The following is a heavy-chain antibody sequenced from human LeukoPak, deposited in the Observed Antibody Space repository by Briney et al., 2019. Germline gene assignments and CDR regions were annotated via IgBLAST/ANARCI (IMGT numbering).Heavy chain of an antibody. CDR2: IKGDGSEK. J-gene: IGHJ3*02. D-gene: IGHD1-26*01. Sequence: GGSLRLSCAASGFTFRNFWMTWVRQAPGRGLEWVATIKGDGSEKFHVDSAKGRFTISRDNANNSLHLQMNSLRVDDTAVYYCARDRSSYGDAYDIWGQGTMVTVSS. CDR3: ARDRSSYGDAYDI. CDR1: GFTFRNFW. V-gene: IGHV3-7*01.